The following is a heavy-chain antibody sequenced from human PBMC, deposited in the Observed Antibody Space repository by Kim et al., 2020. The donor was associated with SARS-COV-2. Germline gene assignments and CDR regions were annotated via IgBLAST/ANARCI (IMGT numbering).Heavy chain of an antibody. CDR3: ARAPSGAAAMDY. CDR1: GYTFTGYY. D-gene: IGHD2-2*01. J-gene: IGHJ4*02. CDR2: INPNSGGT. Sequence: ASVKVSCKASGYTFTGYYMHWVRQAPGQGLEWMGWINPNSGGTNYAQKFQGRVTMTRDTSISTAYMELSRLRSDDTAVYYCARAPSGAAAMDYWGQGTLVTVSS. V-gene: IGHV1-2*02.